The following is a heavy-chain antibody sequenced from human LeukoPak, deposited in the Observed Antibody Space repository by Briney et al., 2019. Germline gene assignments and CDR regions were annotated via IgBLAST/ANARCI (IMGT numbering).Heavy chain of an antibody. CDR2: ISPNNGNT. CDR3: ARDRDSSGWHVADY. CDR1: GYTFRSYD. Sequence: ASVTVSFKASGYTFRSYDITWVRQAPGQGLAWMGWISPNNGNTNYAQKFQGRVTMTTDTPTSTAYMEMRSLRSDDTAVYYCARDRDSSGWHVADYWGQGTLVTVSS. D-gene: IGHD6-19*01. J-gene: IGHJ4*02. V-gene: IGHV1-18*01.